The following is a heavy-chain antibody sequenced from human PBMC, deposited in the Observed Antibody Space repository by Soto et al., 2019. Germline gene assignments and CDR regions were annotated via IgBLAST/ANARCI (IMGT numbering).Heavy chain of an antibody. D-gene: IGHD6-13*01. J-gene: IGHJ4*02. V-gene: IGHV4-34*01. CDR2: INPRGST. Sequence: SETLSLTCTVSGASISGYYWRWIRQPPGKGLGGVGEINPRGSTNYNPSLKSRVTISVDTTKNQFSLKLSSVTAADTAVYYCARGQRSSWFDYWGQGTLVTVSS. CDR1: GASISGYY. CDR3: ARGQRSSWFDY.